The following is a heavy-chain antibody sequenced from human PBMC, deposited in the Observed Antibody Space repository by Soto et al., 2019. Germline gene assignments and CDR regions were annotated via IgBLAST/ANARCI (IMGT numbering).Heavy chain of an antibody. CDR1: GFTFSSYS. D-gene: IGHD3-10*01. Sequence: PGGSLRLSCAASGFTFSSYSMNWVRQAPGKGLEGVSSISSSSSYIYYADSVKGRFTISRDNAKNSLYLQMNSPRAEDTAVYYCARDLPELWFGELLKPDAFDIWGQGTMVTVSS. V-gene: IGHV3-21*01. CDR3: ARDLPELWFGELLKPDAFDI. CDR2: ISSSSSYI. J-gene: IGHJ3*02.